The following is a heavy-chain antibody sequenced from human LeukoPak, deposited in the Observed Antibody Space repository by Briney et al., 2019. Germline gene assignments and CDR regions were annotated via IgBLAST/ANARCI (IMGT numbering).Heavy chain of an antibody. Sequence: AGSLRLSCAASGFTFSSYEMNWVRQAPGKGLEWVSYISSSGSTIYYADSVKGRFTISRDNAKNSLYLQMNSLRAEDTAVYYCASVPMMDAFDIWGQGTMVTVSS. CDR1: GFTFSSYE. J-gene: IGHJ3*02. CDR2: ISSSGSTI. CDR3: ASVPMMDAFDI. V-gene: IGHV3-48*03. D-gene: IGHD3-22*01.